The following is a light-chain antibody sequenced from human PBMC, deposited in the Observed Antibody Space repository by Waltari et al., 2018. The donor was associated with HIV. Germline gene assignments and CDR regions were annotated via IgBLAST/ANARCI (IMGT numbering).Light chain of an antibody. V-gene: IGLV2-14*03. Sequence: QSALTQPASVSGSPEPSITISCTGISSDVDYYTYDCWYQQHPGKAPKLMIYDVTHRPSGVSNRFSGSKSGNTASLTISGLQAEDEADYYCSSYTSSSWVFGGGTKLTVL. CDR3: SSYTSSSWV. CDR2: DVT. CDR1: SSDVDYYTY. J-gene: IGLJ3*02.